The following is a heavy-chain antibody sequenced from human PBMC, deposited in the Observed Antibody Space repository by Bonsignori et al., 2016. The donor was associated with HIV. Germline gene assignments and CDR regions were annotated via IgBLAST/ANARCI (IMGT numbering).Heavy chain of an antibody. D-gene: IGHD4-11*01. V-gene: IGHV3-33*06. CDR3: AKDSSKYSYFDY. CDR2: IYPDGGNK. Sequence: WIRQPPGKGLEWVAVIYPDGGNKYYADSVKGRFTISRDNSKNTLYLQMNSLRAEDTAMYYCAKDSSKYSYFDYCGQGTLVTVSS. J-gene: IGHJ4*02.